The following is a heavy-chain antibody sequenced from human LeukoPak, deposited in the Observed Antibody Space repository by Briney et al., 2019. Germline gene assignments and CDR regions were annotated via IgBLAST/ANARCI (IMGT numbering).Heavy chain of an antibody. CDR2: ISSSSRTI. CDR3: AKDGEPDYYDSSQQIDY. V-gene: IGHV3-48*01. J-gene: IGHJ4*02. D-gene: IGHD3-22*01. CDR1: GFTFSDYS. Sequence: GGSLRLSCAASGFTFSDYSMNWVRQAPGKGLEWLSYISSSSRTIYYADSVRGRFTVSRDNAKDSLYLQMNSLRAEDTAVYYCAKDGEPDYYDSSQQIDYWGQGTLVTVSS.